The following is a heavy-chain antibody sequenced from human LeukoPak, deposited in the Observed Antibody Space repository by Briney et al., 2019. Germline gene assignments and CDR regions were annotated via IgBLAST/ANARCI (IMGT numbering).Heavy chain of an antibody. V-gene: IGHV3-21*01. CDR2: ISSSSSYI. D-gene: IGHD6-13*01. Sequence: GGSLRLSCAASGFTFSSYGMHWVRQAPGKGLEWVSSISSSSSYIYYADSVKGRFTISRDNSKNTLYLQMNSLRAEDTAVYYCAKGRIAAAGTGAFDIWGQGTMVTVSS. CDR3: AKGRIAAAGTGAFDI. CDR1: GFTFSSYG. J-gene: IGHJ3*02.